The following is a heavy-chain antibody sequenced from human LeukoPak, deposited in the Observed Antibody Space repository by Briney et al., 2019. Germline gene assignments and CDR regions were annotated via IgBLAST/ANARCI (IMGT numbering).Heavy chain of an antibody. V-gene: IGHV1-2*02. CDR2: INPNSGGT. Sequence: ASVKVSCKASGYTFTGYYMHWVRQAPGQGLEWMGWINPNSGGTNYAQKFQGRVTMTRDTSISTAYMELSRLRSDDTAVYYCAREGDKLKRRPDYWGQGTLVTVSS. CDR1: GYTFTGYY. CDR3: AREGDKLKRRPDY. D-gene: IGHD1-1*01. J-gene: IGHJ4*02.